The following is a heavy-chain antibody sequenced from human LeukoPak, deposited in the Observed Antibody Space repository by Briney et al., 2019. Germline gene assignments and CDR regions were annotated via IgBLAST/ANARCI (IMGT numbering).Heavy chain of an antibody. CDR3: AKDRDGYDSTLDY. Sequence: PGGSLRLSCAASGFTFSSYGMHWVRQAPGKGLEWVAAIWYDGSNKYYADSVKGRFTISRDNSKNTLYLQMNSLRAEDTAVYYCAKDRDGYDSTLDYWGQGTLVTVSS. V-gene: IGHV3-33*06. J-gene: IGHJ4*02. D-gene: IGHD5-12*01. CDR1: GFTFSSYG. CDR2: IWYDGSNK.